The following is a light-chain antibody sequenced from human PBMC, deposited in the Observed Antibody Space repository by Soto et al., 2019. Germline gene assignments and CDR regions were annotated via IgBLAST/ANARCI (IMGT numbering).Light chain of an antibody. V-gene: IGKV3-15*01. CDR2: GAY. CDR1: QSVSRN. CDR3: QQHGSSLPIT. Sequence: VMTQSPATLSVSPGESATLSCRASQSVSRNLAWYQQKRGQAPRLLIYGAYTRATGIPARFSGSGSGTEFTLTISRLEPEDFAVYYCQQHGSSLPITFGQGTRLEIK. J-gene: IGKJ5*01.